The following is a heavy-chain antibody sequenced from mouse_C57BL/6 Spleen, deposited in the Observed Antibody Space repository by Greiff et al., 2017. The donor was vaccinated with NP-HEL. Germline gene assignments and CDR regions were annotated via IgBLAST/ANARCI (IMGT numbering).Heavy chain of an antibody. V-gene: IGHV1-80*01. CDR3: ARLLHRDYYAVDY. CDR2: IYPGDGDT. D-gene: IGHD2-12*01. Sequence: VQLQQSGAELVKPGASVKISCKASGYAFSSYWMNWVKQRPGKGLEWIGQIYPGDGDTNYNGKFKGKATLTADKSSSTAYMQLSSLTSEDTAVNFWARLLHRDYYAVDYWGQGTSVTVSS. CDR1: GYAFSSYW. J-gene: IGHJ4*01.